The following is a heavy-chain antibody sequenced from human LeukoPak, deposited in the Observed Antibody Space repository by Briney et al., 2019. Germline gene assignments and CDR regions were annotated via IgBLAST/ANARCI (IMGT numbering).Heavy chain of an antibody. J-gene: IGHJ4*02. CDR1: GFTFSSYS. CDR3: ARDLRTGYSSGGFDY. D-gene: IGHD6-19*01. CDR2: ISSSSSYI. Sequence: GGSLRLSCAASGFTFSSYSMNWVRQAPGKGLEWVSSISSSSSYIYYADSVKGRFTISRDNAKNSLYLQMSSLRAEDTAVYYCARDLRTGYSSGGFDYWGQGTLVTVSS. V-gene: IGHV3-21*01.